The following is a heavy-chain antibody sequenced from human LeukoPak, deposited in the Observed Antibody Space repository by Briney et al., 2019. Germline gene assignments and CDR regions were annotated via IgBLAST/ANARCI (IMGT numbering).Heavy chain of an antibody. V-gene: IGHV1-18*01. Sequence: ASVKVSCKASGYSFTNYAMNWVRQAPGQGLEWMGWISAYNGNTNYAQKLQGRVTMTTDTSTSTAYVELRSLRSDDTAVYYCARVGYSGSYYDIWGQGTMVTVSS. J-gene: IGHJ3*02. CDR2: ISAYNGNT. CDR1: GYSFTNYA. CDR3: ARVGYSGSYYDI. D-gene: IGHD1-26*01.